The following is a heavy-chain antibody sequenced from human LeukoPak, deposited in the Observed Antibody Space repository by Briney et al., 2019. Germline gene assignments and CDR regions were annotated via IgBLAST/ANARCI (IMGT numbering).Heavy chain of an antibody. V-gene: IGHV3-48*04. CDR1: GFTLSSYN. CDR3: AKDLWFGEKDYYYYYYMDV. CDR2: IRNSGNTI. Sequence: GGSLRLSCAVSGFTLSSYNMNWVRQAPGKGLEWVSYIRNSGNTIYYADSVKGRFTISRDNSKNSLYLQMNSLRTEDTALYYCAKDLWFGEKDYYYYYYMDVWGKGTTVTISS. J-gene: IGHJ6*03. D-gene: IGHD3-10*01.